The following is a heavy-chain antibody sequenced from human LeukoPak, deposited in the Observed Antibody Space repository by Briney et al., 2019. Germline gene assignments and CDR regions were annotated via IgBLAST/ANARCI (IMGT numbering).Heavy chain of an antibody. CDR3: EKGVGWEPADVFDI. CDR1: GFTFDDYA. V-gene: IGHV3-9*01. Sequence: PGGSLRLSCAASGFTFDDYAMHWVRQAPGKGLEWVSGISWNSGSIGYADSVKGRFTISRDNAKNSLYLQMNSLRAEDTALYYCEKGVGWEPADVFDIWGQGKMVTVSS. CDR2: ISWNSGSI. D-gene: IGHD1-26*01. J-gene: IGHJ3*02.